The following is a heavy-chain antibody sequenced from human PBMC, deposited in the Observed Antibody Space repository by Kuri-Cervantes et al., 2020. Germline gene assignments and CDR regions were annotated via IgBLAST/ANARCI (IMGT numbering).Heavy chain of an antibody. V-gene: IGHV3-48*01. D-gene: IGHD3-22*01. CDR3: AKPYLYNFDSSGYYYWGFDF. J-gene: IGHJ4*02. Sequence: ETLSLTCAASGFTFSSYSMNWVRQAPGKGLEWVSYISSSSSTIYYADSVKGRFTISRDNAKNSLYLQMNSLRVEDTAEYFCAKPYLYNFDSSGYYYWGFDFWGLGTLVTVSS. CDR1: GFTFSSYS. CDR2: ISSSSSTI.